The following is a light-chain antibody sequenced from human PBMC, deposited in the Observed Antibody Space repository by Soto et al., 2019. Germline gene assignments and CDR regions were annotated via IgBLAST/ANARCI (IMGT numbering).Light chain of an antibody. Sequence: EIVLTQSPATLSLSPGERATLSCRASQSVSTYLVWYQQKPGQAPRLLIYDASNRATGIPARFSGSGSGTDFTLTISSLGPEDFAVYSCQQRSKWPRTFGQGTKVEIK. CDR2: DAS. CDR3: QQRSKWPRT. CDR1: QSVSTY. V-gene: IGKV3-11*01. J-gene: IGKJ1*01.